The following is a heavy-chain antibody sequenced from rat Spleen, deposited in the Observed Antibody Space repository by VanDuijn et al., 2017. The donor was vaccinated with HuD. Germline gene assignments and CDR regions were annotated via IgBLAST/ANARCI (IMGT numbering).Heavy chain of an antibody. J-gene: IGHJ2*01. Sequence: QVQLKESGPGLVQPSQTLSLTCTVSGFSLTSNGVSWVRQPPGKGLEWIAAISSGGSTYYNSPLKSRLSISRDTSKSQVSLKMNSLQTEDTAIYFCTRERESLYYITTVRGGEFDYWGQGVMVTVSS. V-gene: IGHV2S12*01. CDR1: GFSLTSNG. CDR3: TRERESLYYITTVRGGEFDY. D-gene: IGHD1-1*01. CDR2: ISSGGST.